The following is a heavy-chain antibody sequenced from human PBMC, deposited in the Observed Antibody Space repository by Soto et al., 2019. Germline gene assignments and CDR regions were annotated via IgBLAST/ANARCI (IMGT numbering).Heavy chain of an antibody. D-gene: IGHD3-3*01. V-gene: IGHV3-74*01. Sequence: GGSLRLSCAASGFTFSSYWMHWVRQAPGKGLVWVSRINSDGSSTSYADSVKGRFTISRDNAKNTLYLQMNSLRAEDTAVYYCARGVSDDFWSGYYNWFDPWGQGTLVTVSS. CDR2: INSDGSST. CDR3: ARGVSDDFWSGYYNWFDP. CDR1: GFTFSSYW. J-gene: IGHJ5*02.